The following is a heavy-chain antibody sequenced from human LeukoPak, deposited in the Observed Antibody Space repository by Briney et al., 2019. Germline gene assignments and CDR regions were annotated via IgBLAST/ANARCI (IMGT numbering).Heavy chain of an antibody. J-gene: IGHJ4*02. Sequence: ASVKVSCKASGYTFTSYGISWVRQAPGQGLEWMGWMNPNSGNTGYAQKCQGRVTMTRNTSISTAYMELSSLRSEDTAVYYCARSSGSYSGGNGDYWGQGTLVTVSS. CDR1: GYTFTSYG. D-gene: IGHD1-26*01. CDR3: ARSSGSYSGGNGDY. CDR2: MNPNSGNT. V-gene: IGHV1-8*02.